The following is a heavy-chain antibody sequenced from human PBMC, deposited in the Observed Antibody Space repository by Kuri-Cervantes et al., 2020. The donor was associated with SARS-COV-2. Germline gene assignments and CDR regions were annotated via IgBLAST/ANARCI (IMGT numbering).Heavy chain of an antibody. CDR3: ARDRRDIVVVPAAILLGGMDV. CDR2: ISSSSSYT. CDR1: GFTFSDYY. V-gene: IGHV3-11*05. Sequence: GESLKISCAASGFTFSDYYMSWICQAPGKGLEWVSYISSSSSYTNYADSVKGRFTISRDNAKNSLYLQMNSLRAEDTAVYYCARDRRDIVVVPAAILLGGMDVWGQGTTVTVSS. D-gene: IGHD2-2*01. J-gene: IGHJ6*02.